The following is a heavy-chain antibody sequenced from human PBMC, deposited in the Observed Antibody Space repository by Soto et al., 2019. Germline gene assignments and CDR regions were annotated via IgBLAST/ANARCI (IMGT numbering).Heavy chain of an antibody. D-gene: IGHD3-3*01. J-gene: IGHJ6*02. Sequence: ASVKVSCKASGYTFTSYGISWVRQAPGQGLEWMGWISAYNGSTNYAQKLQGRVTMTTDTSTSTAYMELRSLRSDDTAVYYCARDHPTYYDFGDGMDVLGQGTTVTVS. CDR3: ARDHPTYYDFGDGMDV. V-gene: IGHV1-18*01. CDR1: GYTFTSYG. CDR2: ISAYNGST.